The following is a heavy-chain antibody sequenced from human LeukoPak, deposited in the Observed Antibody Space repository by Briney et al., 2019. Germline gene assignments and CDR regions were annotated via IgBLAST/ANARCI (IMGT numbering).Heavy chain of an antibody. J-gene: IGHJ3*02. CDR3: AKGKYCSGGRCYGGDAFDS. D-gene: IGHD2-15*01. Sequence: PSETLFLTCTVSGDYIIRYHCSWIRQPAGKGLDWIGRIYTSGSTNLNPSLKSRLTMSVDTSNNLFSVKLSSLSAPDTAVFYDAKGKYCSGGRCYGGDAFDSWGQGTMVSVSS. V-gene: IGHV4-4*07. CDR1: GDYIIRYH. CDR2: IYTSGST.